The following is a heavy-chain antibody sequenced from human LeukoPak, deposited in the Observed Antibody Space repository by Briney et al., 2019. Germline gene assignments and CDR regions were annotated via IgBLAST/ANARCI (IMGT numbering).Heavy chain of an antibody. D-gene: IGHD1-26*01. V-gene: IGHV3-23*01. CDR3: AKSLVGAVGYDY. CDR1: GFTFSSYA. Sequence: GGSLRLSCAASGFTFSSYALSWVRQAPGKGLEWVSLISGSSLTTDYADSVKGRFTISRDNSKNTLYLQMNSLRAEDTAVYYCAKSLVGAVGYDYWGQGTLVTVSS. J-gene: IGHJ4*02. CDR2: ISGSSLTT.